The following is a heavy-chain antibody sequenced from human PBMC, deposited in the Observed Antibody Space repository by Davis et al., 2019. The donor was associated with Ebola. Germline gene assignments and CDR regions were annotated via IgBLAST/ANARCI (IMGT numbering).Heavy chain of an antibody. CDR3: ANGAGSSSSLFYNYYMDV. D-gene: IGHD6-6*01. V-gene: IGHV3-7*03. CDR2: IEEDGSEK. CDR1: GFTFSSYW. Sequence: GESLKISCAASGFTFSSYWMTWVRQAPGQGLEWVANIEEDGSEKYYVDSVKGRFTISRDNAKNSLYLQMNSLRAEDTAVYYCANGAGSSSSLFYNYYMDVWGKGTTVTVSS. J-gene: IGHJ6*03.